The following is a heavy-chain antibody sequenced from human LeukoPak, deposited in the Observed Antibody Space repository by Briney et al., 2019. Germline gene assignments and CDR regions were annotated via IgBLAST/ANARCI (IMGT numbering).Heavy chain of an antibody. Sequence: GGSLRLSCAASGFTFSSYAMHWVRQAPGKGLEWVAVISYDGSNKYYADSVKGRFTISRDNAKNSLYLQMNSLRAEDTAVYYCARDIGYSGYDSDDYWGQGTLVTVSS. CDR2: ISYDGSNK. J-gene: IGHJ4*02. V-gene: IGHV3-30-3*01. D-gene: IGHD5-12*01. CDR1: GFTFSSYA. CDR3: ARDIGYSGYDSDDY.